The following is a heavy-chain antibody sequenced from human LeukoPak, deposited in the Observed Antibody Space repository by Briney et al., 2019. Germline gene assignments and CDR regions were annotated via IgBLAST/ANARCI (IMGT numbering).Heavy chain of an antibody. V-gene: IGHV3-53*01. CDR3: ARDREWAFDI. Sequence: QPGGSLRLSCAASGFTVSSNYMSWVRQAPGNGLEWVSVINSGGSTYYADSVKGRFTISRDNSKNTLYLQMNTLRAEDTAVYYCARDREWAFDIWGQGTKVTVSS. CDR2: INSGGST. D-gene: IGHD2-8*01. J-gene: IGHJ3*02. CDR1: GFTVSSNY.